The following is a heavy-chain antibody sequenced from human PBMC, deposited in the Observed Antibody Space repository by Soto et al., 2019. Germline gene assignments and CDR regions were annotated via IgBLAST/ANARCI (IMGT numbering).Heavy chain of an antibody. CDR3: ARDDDTAREFYYYGMDV. V-gene: IGHV1-69*13. J-gene: IGHJ6*02. CDR1: GGTFSSYA. D-gene: IGHD1-1*01. Sequence: SVKVSCKASGGTFSSYAISWVRQAPGQGLEWMGGIIPIFGTANYAQKFQGRVTITADESTSTAYMELSSLRSEDTAVYYCARDDDTAREFYYYGMDVWGQGTTVTVSS. CDR2: IIPIFGTA.